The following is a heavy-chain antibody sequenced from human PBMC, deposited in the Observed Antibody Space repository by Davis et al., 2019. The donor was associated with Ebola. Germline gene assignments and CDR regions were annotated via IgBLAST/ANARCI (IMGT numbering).Heavy chain of an antibody. J-gene: IGHJ3*02. CDR2: ISYDGSNK. CDR1: GFTFSSYA. CDR3: ARDPSRGDNAFDI. V-gene: IGHV3-30-3*01. D-gene: IGHD3-10*01. Sequence: PGGSLRLSCAASGFTFSSYAMHWVRQAPGKGLEWVAVISYDGSNKYYADSVKGRFTISRDNAKNSLYLQMNSLRAEDTAVYYCARDPSRGDNAFDIWGQGTMVTVSS.